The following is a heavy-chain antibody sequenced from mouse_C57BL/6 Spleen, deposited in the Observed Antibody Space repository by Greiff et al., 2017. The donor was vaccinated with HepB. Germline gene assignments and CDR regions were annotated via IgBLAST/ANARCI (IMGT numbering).Heavy chain of an antibody. CDR3: ARGPYYFDY. Sequence: EVKVEESGGGLVKPGGSLKLSCAASGFTFSSYAMSWVRQTPEKRLEWVATISDGGSYTYYPDNVKGRFTISRDNAKNNLYLQMSHLKSEDTAMYYCARGPYYFDYWGQGTTLTVSS. CDR2: ISDGGSYT. V-gene: IGHV5-4*03. J-gene: IGHJ2*01. CDR1: GFTFSSYA.